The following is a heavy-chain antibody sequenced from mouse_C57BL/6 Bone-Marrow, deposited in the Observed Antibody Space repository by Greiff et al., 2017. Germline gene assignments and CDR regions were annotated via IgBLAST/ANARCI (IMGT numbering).Heavy chain of an antibody. J-gene: IGHJ4*01. CDR3: ARVGHYASYYVDAMDY. Sequence: QVQLQQPGAELVKPGASVKLSCKASGYTFTSYWMHWVKQRPGQGLEWIGMIHPNSGSTNYNEKFKSKATLTVDKSSSTAYMQLSSLTSEDSAVYDGARVGHYASYYVDAMDYWGQGTPVTVSS. CDR1: GYTFTSYW. D-gene: IGHD1-1*01. CDR2: IHPNSGST. V-gene: IGHV1-64*01.